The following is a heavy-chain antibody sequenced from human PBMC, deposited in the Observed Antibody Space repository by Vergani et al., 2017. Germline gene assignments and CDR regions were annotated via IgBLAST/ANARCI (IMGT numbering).Heavy chain of an antibody. Sequence: QVQLQESGPGLVKPSQTLSLTCSVSGGAVNSGSNFWTWIRQPAGKGLEWIGRTSTDGSTNYNPSLKSRVTVSVDTSKTQISLRLTSVTAEDTAVYYCARETVVTSWDGYRSHYMDVWGKGTTVTVSS. V-gene: IGHV4-61*02. J-gene: IGHJ6*03. CDR1: GGAVNSGSNF. CDR3: ARETVVTSWDGYRSHYMDV. CDR2: TSTDGST. D-gene: IGHD3-16*02.